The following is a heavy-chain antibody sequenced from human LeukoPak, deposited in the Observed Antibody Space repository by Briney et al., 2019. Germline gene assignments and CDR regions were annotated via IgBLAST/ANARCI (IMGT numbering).Heavy chain of an antibody. Sequence: SVKVSCKASGGTFSSYAISWVRQAPGQRLEWMGRIIPIFGTANYAQKFQGRVTITTDESTSTAYMELSSLRSEDTAVYYCARDYCSSTSCYPVDDYWGQGTLVTVSS. CDR3: ARDYCSSTSCYPVDDY. J-gene: IGHJ4*02. V-gene: IGHV1-69*05. CDR2: IIPIFGTA. CDR1: GGTFSSYA. D-gene: IGHD2-2*01.